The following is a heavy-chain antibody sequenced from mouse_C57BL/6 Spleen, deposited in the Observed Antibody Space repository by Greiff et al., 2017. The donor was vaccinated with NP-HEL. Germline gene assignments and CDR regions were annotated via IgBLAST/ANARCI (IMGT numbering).Heavy chain of an antibody. V-gene: IGHV3-6*01. D-gene: IGHD1-1*01. CDR1: GYSITSGYY. Sequence: EVKLMESGPGLVKPSQSLSLTCSVTGYSITSGYYWNWIRQFPGNKLEWMGYISYDGSNNYNPSLKNRISITRDTSKNQFFLKLNSVTTEDTATYYCARGIDYGSSFFDYWGQGTTLTVSS. CDR3: ARGIDYGSSFFDY. CDR2: ISYDGSN. J-gene: IGHJ2*01.